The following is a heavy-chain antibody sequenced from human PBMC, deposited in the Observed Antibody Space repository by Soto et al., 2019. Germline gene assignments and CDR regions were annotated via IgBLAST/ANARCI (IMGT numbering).Heavy chain of an antibody. CDR1: GGSISSYY. Sequence: SETLSLTCTVSGGSISSYYWSWIRQPPGKGLEWIGYIYYSGSTNYNPSLKSRVTISVDTSKNQFSLKLSSVTAADTAVYYCARHMTTVTMYYYYYYMDVWGKGTTVTVSS. J-gene: IGHJ6*03. CDR2: IYYSGST. D-gene: IGHD4-17*01. CDR3: ARHMTTVTMYYYYYYMDV. V-gene: IGHV4-59*01.